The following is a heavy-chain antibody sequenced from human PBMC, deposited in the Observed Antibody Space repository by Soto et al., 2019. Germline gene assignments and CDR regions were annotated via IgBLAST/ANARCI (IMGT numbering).Heavy chain of an antibody. CDR3: ARTLRGRGVKYFDD. CDR1: GDSVSNNSVA. D-gene: IGHD3-10*01. CDR2: TYYRSKWHY. V-gene: IGHV6-1*01. J-gene: IGHJ4*02. Sequence: SQTLSLTCAISGDSVSNNSVAWNWVRQSPSRGLEWLGRTYYRSKWHYDYAPSVRSRITINPDTSKDHFSLQLNSVSPEDAAVYYCARTLRGRGVKYFDDWGQGTLVTVSS.